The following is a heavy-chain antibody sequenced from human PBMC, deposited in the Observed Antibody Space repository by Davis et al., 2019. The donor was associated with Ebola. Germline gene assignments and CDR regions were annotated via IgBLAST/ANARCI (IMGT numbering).Heavy chain of an antibody. V-gene: IGHV5-51*01. CDR1: GYSFTSYW. CDR3: VRRVETPGWFDP. Sequence: GESLKISCKGSGYSFTSYWIGWVRQMPGKGLEYMGIIYPGDSETRYSPSFEGQVTISADKSTSTAYLQWSSLKASDSAIYYCVRRVETPGWFDPWGQGTLVTVSS. J-gene: IGHJ5*02. D-gene: IGHD4-23*01. CDR2: IYPGDSET.